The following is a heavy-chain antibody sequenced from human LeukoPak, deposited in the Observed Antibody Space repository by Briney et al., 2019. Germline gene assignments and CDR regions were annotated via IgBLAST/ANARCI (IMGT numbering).Heavy chain of an antibody. CDR2: INPNSGGT. CDR1: GYTFTGYY. V-gene: IGHV1-2*02. CDR3: ACITMVRGVIPDY. D-gene: IGHD3-10*01. Sequence: GASVKVSCKASGYTFTGYYMHWVRQAPGQGLEWMGWINPNSGGTNYAQKFQGRVTMTRDTSISTAYMELSRLRSGDTAVYYCACITMVRGVIPDYWGQGTLVTVSS. J-gene: IGHJ4*02.